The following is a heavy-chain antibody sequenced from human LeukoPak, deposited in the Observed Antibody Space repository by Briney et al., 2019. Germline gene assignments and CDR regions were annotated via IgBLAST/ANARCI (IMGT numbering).Heavy chain of an antibody. CDR2: ISSSSSTI. CDR3: ARSRGSGLYYFDY. J-gene: IGHJ4*02. Sequence: GGSLRLSCAASGFTFSSYSMNWVRQAPGKGLEWVSYISSSSSTIYYADSVKGRFTISRDNAKNSLCLQMNSLRAEDTAVYYCARSRGSGLYYFDYWGQGTLVTVSS. CDR1: GFTFSSYS. V-gene: IGHV3-48*01. D-gene: IGHD6-19*01.